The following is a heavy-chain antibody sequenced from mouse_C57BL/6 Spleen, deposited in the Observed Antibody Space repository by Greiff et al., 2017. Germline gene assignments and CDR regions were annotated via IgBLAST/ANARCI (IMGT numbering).Heavy chain of an antibody. D-gene: IGHD1-1*01. CDR3: ASYYGSSYGWYFYV. CDR1: GYTFTSYW. J-gene: IGHJ1*03. V-gene: IGHV1-52*01. Sequence: QVQLQQSGAELVRPGSSVKLSCKASGYTFTSYWMHWVKQRPIQGLEWIGNIDPSDSETHYNQKFKDKATLTVDKSSSTAYMQLSSLTSEDSAVYYCASYYGSSYGWYFYVWGTGTTVTVSS. CDR2: IDPSDSET.